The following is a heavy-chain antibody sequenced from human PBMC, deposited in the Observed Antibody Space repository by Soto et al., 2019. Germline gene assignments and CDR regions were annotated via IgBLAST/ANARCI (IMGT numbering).Heavy chain of an antibody. CDR1: GFNFSNID. J-gene: IGHJ4*02. CDR2: ISERGITT. V-gene: IGHV3-48*03. D-gene: IGHD2-8*01. Sequence: PGGSLRLSCVASGFNFSNIDMNWVRQAPGRGLEWISLISERGITTTYADSVRSRFTVSRDNAQSSLYLQMGRLTVEDTGVYYCARGGVVWGRGVLVTVSS. CDR3: ARGGVV.